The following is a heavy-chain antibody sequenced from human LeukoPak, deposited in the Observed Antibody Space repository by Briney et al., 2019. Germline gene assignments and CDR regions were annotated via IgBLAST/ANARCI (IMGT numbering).Heavy chain of an antibody. CDR1: GFIFSSYA. J-gene: IGHJ4*01. V-gene: IGHV3-30-3*01. Sequence: GGSLGLSCAASGFIFSSYAMHWVRQAPGKGLEWVAVMSYDGSNKYYADSVKGRFTISRDNSKNTLYLQMNSLRAEDTAVYYCARALGGIRIPTNFDYWGQGTLVTVSS. CDR3: ARALGGIRIPTNFDY. CDR2: MSYDGSNK. D-gene: IGHD3-16*01.